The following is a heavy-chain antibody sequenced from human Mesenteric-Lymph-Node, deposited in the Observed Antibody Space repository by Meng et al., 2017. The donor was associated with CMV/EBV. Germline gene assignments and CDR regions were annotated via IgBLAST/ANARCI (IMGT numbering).Heavy chain of an antibody. CDR1: GFTFSSYE. V-gene: IGHV3-48*03. D-gene: IGHD3-10*01. J-gene: IGHJ4*02. CDR2: ISSSGNTI. CDR3: ARFGSGSYPDY. Sequence: GESLKISCAASGFTFSSYEMNWVRQAPGKGLEWVSYISSSGNTIYYADSVKGRFTISRDNAKNSLYLQMNSLRAEDTAVYYCARFGSGSYPDYWGQGTLVTVSS.